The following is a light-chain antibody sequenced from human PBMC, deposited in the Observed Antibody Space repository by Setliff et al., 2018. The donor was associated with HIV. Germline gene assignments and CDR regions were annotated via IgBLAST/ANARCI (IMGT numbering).Light chain of an antibody. V-gene: IGLV7-43*01. J-gene: IGLJ3*02. Sequence: QAVVTQEPSLTVSPGGTVTLTCASTTGAVTSTHNPYWLQQKPGQAPRTLIYGASNKHSWTPARFSGSLLGDKAALTLSGVQPEDEAEYYCLLYYGGAPPWVFGGGTKVTVL. CDR1: TGAVTSTHN. CDR3: LLYYGGAPPWV. CDR2: GAS.